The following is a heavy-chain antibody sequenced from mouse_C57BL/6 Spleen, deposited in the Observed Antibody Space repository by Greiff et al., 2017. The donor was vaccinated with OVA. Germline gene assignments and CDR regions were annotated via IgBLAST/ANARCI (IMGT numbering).Heavy chain of an antibody. Sequence: EVQVVESGGGLVKPGGSLKLSCAASGFTFSDYGMHWVRQAPEKGLEWVAYISSGSSTIYYAHTVKGRFTISRDNAKNTLFLQMTSLRSEDTAMYYCARPDGYYYAMDYWGQGTSVTVSS. CDR1: GFTFSDYG. CDR2: ISSGSSTI. V-gene: IGHV5-17*01. J-gene: IGHJ4*01. D-gene: IGHD2-3*01. CDR3: ARPDGYYYAMDY.